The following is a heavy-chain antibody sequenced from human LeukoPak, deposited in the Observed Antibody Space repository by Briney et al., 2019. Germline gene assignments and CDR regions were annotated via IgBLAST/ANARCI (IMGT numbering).Heavy chain of an antibody. D-gene: IGHD3-22*01. Sequence: SETLSLTCTVSGVSISSYYWRWIRQPAGKGLEWIGRIYTSGRTNYNPSLKSRVTMSVDTYKNQFSLKLSSVTAADTAVYYCARARADYYDSSGYYYRFDYWGQGTLVTVSS. CDR2: IYTSGRT. V-gene: IGHV4-4*07. CDR3: ARARADYYDSSGYYYRFDY. CDR1: GVSISSYY. J-gene: IGHJ4*02.